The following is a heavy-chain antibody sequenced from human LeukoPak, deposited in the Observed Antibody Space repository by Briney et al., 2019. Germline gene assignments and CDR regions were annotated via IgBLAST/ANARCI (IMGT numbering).Heavy chain of an antibody. J-gene: IGHJ3*02. CDR2: MNPNSGNT. D-gene: IGHD3-3*01. CDR3: ARGTLTIFGVVIIEGAFDI. Sequence: ASVKVSCKASGYTFTSYDINWVRQATGQGLEWMGWMNPNSGNTGYAQKFQGRVTMTRNTSISTAYMELSSLRSEDTAVYYCARGTLTIFGVVIIEGAFDIWGQGTMVTVSS. V-gene: IGHV1-8*01. CDR1: GYTFTSYD.